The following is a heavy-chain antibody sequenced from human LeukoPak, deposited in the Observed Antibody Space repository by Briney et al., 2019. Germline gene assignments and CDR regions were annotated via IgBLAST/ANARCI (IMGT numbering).Heavy chain of an antibody. CDR2: IYYSGST. CDR3: ARALGPHYYGSGSSLSFHFDY. J-gene: IGHJ4*02. D-gene: IGHD3-10*01. CDR1: GGSFSSYY. Sequence: SETLSLTCAVYGGSFSSYYWSWIRQPPGKGLEWIGYIYYSGSTNYTPSLKSRVTISVDTSKNQFSLKLSSVTAADTAVYYCARALGPHYYGSGSSLSFHFDYWGQGTLVTVSS. V-gene: IGHV4-59*01.